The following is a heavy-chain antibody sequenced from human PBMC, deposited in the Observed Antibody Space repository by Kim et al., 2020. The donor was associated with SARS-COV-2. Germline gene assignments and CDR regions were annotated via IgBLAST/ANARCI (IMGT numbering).Heavy chain of an antibody. CDR2: ITGSGGST. CDR3: AKDIRPTY. CDR1: GFTFSSSA. J-gene: IGHJ4*02. V-gene: IGHV3-23*01. Sequence: GGSLRLSCAASGFTFSSSAMSWVRQAPGKGLEWVSLITGSGGSTYYADSVKGRLTVSRDTSKNTLFLQMNSLRAEDTAVYYCAKDIRPTYWGQGTPVTVS.